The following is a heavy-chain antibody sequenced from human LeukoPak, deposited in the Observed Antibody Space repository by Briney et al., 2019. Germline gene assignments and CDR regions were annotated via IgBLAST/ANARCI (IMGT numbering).Heavy chain of an antibody. J-gene: IGHJ4*02. CDR3: ARAPQWLLDY. Sequence: SETLSLTCTVSGASISSSSYYWGWLRQPPGKGLEWIGSIYYSGSTYYNPSLKSRVTISVDTSKNQFSLKLSSVTAADTAVYYCARAPQWLLDYWGQGTLVTVSS. CDR2: IYYSGST. CDR1: GASISSSSYY. V-gene: IGHV4-39*07. D-gene: IGHD5-12*01.